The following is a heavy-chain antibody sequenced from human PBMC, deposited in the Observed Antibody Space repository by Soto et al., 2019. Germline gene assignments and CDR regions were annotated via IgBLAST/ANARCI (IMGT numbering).Heavy chain of an antibody. CDR3: ARGLFSFSGYYYDSSGDAFDI. V-gene: IGHV1-69*12. J-gene: IGHJ3*02. CDR2: IIPIFGTA. Sequence: QVQLVQSGAEVKKPGSSVKVSCKASGGTFSSYAISWVRQAPGQGLEWMGGIIPIFGTANYAQKFQGRVTITADESTSTAYMELSSLRSEDTAVYYCARGLFSFSGYYYDSSGDAFDIWGQGTMVTVSS. D-gene: IGHD3-22*01. CDR1: GGTFSSYA.